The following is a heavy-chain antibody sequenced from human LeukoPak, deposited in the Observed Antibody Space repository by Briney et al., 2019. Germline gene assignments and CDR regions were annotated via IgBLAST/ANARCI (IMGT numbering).Heavy chain of an antibody. CDR1: GGSISRGDYY. V-gene: IGHV4-30-4*08. CDR2: IYYSGST. D-gene: IGHD5-18*01. Sequence: PSQTLSLTCSVSGGSISRGDYYWSWIRQPPGKGLEWIGYIYYSGSTYYNPSLKSRVTISVDTSKNQFSLRLTTVTAADTAVYYCASGGYSYGYTGYYFDYWGQGTLVTVSS. CDR3: ASGGYSYGYTGYYFDY. J-gene: IGHJ4*02.